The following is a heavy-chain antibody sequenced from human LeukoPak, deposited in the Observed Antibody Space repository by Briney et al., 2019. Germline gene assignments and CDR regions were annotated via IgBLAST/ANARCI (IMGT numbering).Heavy chain of an antibody. CDR1: GGSISSGDYS. CDR3: AREVWNIRNPGAWLDP. CDR2: IFYAGST. D-gene: IGHD1/OR15-1a*01. V-gene: IGHV4-31*03. Sequence: SQTLSLTCTVSGGSISSGDYSWSWIRQHPGKVQEWIGYIFYAGSTYYNPSLKSRLTISVDTSKNQFSLKLSSVTAADTAVYYCAREVWNIRNPGAWLDPWGQGSLVIVSS. J-gene: IGHJ5*02.